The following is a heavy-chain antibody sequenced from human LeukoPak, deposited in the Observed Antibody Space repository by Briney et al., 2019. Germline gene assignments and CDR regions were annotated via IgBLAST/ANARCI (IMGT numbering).Heavy chain of an antibody. Sequence: GGSLRPSCAASGFTFSSYAMSWVRQAPGKGLEWVSAISGSGGSTYYADSVKGRFTISRDNSKNTLYLQMNSLRAEDTAVYYCAKDTEGVVVTLGFDYWGQGTLVTVSS. CDR2: ISGSGGST. V-gene: IGHV3-23*01. CDR3: AKDTEGVVVTLGFDY. CDR1: GFTFSSYA. J-gene: IGHJ4*02. D-gene: IGHD3-22*01.